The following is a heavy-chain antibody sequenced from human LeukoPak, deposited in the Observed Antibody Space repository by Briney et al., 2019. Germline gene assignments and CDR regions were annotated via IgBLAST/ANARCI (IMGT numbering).Heavy chain of an antibody. D-gene: IGHD4/OR15-4a*01. CDR2: IIPVLNIT. V-gene: IGHV1-69*04. J-gene: IGHJ6*02. CDR1: GGTFSSSA. Sequence: ASVKVSSKTSGGTFSSSAITWVRQAPGQGLEWKGRIIPVLNITSYAQKFQGRVTITADTSTSTVYMELSSLRSEETAVYYCARDQGLTAPPPYGLDVWGQGTTVIVSS. CDR3: ARDQGLTAPPPYGLDV.